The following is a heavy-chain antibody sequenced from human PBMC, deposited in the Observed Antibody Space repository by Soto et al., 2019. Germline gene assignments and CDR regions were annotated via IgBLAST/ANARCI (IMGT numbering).Heavy chain of an antibody. CDR3: ARVRREYDNSGPVDY. Sequence: SETLSLTCAVSGGSISSGDYSWNWIRQPPGKGLEWIGYIYYGGSTYYNPSLQSRVTMSVDRSRNQFSLKLNSVTAADTAVNYCARVRREYDNSGPVDYWGQGTLVTVSS. D-gene: IGHD3-22*01. CDR1: GGSISSGDYS. J-gene: IGHJ4*02. CDR2: IYYGGST. V-gene: IGHV4-30-2*01.